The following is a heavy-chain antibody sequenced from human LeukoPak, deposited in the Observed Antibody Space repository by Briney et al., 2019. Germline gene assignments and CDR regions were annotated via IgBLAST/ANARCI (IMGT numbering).Heavy chain of an antibody. CDR1: GFTLNSYS. CDR2: ISYDGSNK. CDR3: ARGLQYYYDSSGYYFDY. J-gene: IGHJ4*02. D-gene: IGHD3-22*01. Sequence: PGGSLRLSCAASGFTLNSYSMHWVRQAPGKGLEWVAVISYDGSNKHYGDSVKGPFTISRGNSKNTLYLELSSLRAEDTAVFYCARGLQYYYDSSGYYFDYWGQGTLVTVSS. V-gene: IGHV3-30-3*01.